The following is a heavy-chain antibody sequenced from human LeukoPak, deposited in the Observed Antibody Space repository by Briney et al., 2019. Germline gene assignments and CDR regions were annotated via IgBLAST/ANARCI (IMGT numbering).Heavy chain of an antibody. CDR2: ISYDGSNK. CDR1: GFTFSYYA. CDR3: ARYYDSSGIFDY. J-gene: IGHJ4*02. Sequence: GSLRLSCVASGFTFSYYAMHWVRQAPGKGLEWVAVISYDGSNKYYADSVKGRFTISRDNSKNTLHLQMNSLRAEDTAVYYWARYYDSSGIFDYWGQGTLVTVSS. V-gene: IGHV3-30-3*01. D-gene: IGHD3-22*01.